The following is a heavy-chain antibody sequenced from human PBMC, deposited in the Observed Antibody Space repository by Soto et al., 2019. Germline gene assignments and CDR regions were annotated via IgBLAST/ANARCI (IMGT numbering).Heavy chain of an antibody. Sequence: PGGSLRLSCAASEFSFRSYWMTWVRQAPGKGLEWVALINEDGSQKYYVGSVKGRFIISRDNAKDSVYMQMDSLRAGDTAVYFCARVGRYGWDFDHRGKGTLVTVSS. CDR2: INEDGSQK. D-gene: IGHD5-18*01. CDR3: ARVGRYGWDFDH. CDR1: EFSFRSYW. V-gene: IGHV3-7*01. J-gene: IGHJ4*02.